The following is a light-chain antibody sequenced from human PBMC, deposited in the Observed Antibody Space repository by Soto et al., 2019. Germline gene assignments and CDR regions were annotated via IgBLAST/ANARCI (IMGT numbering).Light chain of an antibody. CDR3: QHRGDWPIT. CDR1: QSVRSY. Sequence: EIVLTQSPATLSLSPGERATLSCRASQSVRSYLAWYQQRPGQAPRLLIYDASNRATGIPARFSGSGSGTDFTLTVSSLEPEDFAVYYCQHRGDWPITFGQGTRLEIK. J-gene: IGKJ5*01. V-gene: IGKV3-11*01. CDR2: DAS.